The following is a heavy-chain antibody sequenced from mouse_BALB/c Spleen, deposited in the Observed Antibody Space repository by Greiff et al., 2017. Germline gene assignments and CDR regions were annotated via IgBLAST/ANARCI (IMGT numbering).Heavy chain of an antibody. CDR1: GYAFSSYW. CDR3: ARPPYYGSSYSAY. Sequence: VKLMESGAELVRPGSSVKISCKASGYAFSSYWMNWVKQRPGQGLEWIGQIYPGDGDTNYNGKFKGKATLTADKSSSTAYMQLSSLTSEDSAVYFCARPPYYGSSYSAYWGQGTLVTVSA. D-gene: IGHD1-1*01. CDR2: IYPGDGDT. V-gene: IGHV1-80*01. J-gene: IGHJ3*01.